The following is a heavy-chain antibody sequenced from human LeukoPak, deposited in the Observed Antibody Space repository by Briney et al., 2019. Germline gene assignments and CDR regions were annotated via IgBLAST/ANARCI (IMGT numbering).Heavy chain of an antibody. Sequence: PSETLSLTCTVSGDSISSSIYYWGWIRQPPGKGLEWIGSISDSGSTYYNPSLKSRLTIFVDTSKNQFSLKLGSVTAADTAIYYCARLKGSGTYYLRGVGRIDYWGQGALVTVSS. CDR3: ARLKGSGTYYLRGVGRIDY. V-gene: IGHV4-39*01. CDR2: ISDSGST. J-gene: IGHJ4*02. CDR1: GDSISSSIYY. D-gene: IGHD3-10*01.